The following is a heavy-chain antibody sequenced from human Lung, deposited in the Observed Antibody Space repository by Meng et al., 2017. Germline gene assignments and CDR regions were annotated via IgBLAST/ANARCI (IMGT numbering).Heavy chain of an antibody. CDR2: IGHSGIT. J-gene: IGHJ5*02. CDR1: GGSISTSGYY. CDR3: VRSSGWVRTGFDP. V-gene: IGHV4-39*01. Sequence: QPQLQESGPGLVKPSEALSLTGRCSGGSISTSGYYWGWIRQPPGKGLEWIGSIGHSGITYYTPSLKRRVTVSIETSKSQFSLKLTSVTAADTAVYYCVRSSGWVRTGFDPWGQGTLVTVSS. D-gene: IGHD6-19*01.